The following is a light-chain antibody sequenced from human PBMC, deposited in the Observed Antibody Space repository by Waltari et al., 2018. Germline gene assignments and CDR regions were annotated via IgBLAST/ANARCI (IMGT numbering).Light chain of an antibody. CDR3: CSYAGRNIYV. J-gene: IGLJ1*01. Sequence: QSALTQPASVSGSPGQSVTISCTGSSSDVGSYNLVSWYQQYPGKAPKLILYEGSKRPAGVSSRFSGSRSGNTASLTISGLQTDDEADYHCCSYAGRNIYVFGTGTKVTVL. CDR2: EGS. CDR1: SSDVGSYNL. V-gene: IGLV2-23*01.